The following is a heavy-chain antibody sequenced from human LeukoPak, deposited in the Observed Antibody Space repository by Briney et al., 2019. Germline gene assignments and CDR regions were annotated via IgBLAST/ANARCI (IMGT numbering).Heavy chain of an antibody. V-gene: IGHV3-53*05. D-gene: IGHD3-10*01. CDR1: GLTVSSNY. J-gene: IGHJ4*02. CDR2: IYSGGGT. Sequence: GGSLRLSCAASGLTVSSNYMSWVRQAPGKGLEWVSLIYSGGGTYYADSVKGRFTISRDNSKNTLYLQMNSLRAEDTAVYYCAKPREYYYGSGSYDYWGQGTLVTVSS. CDR3: AKPREYYYGSGSYDY.